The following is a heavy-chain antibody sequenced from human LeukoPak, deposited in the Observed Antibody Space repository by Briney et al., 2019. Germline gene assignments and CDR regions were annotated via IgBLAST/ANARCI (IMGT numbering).Heavy chain of an antibody. CDR3: AIPRIAAAGTGLGYFDY. J-gene: IGHJ4*02. V-gene: IGHV1-46*01. Sequence: ASVKVSCKASGYTFTSYYMHWVRQAPGQGLEWMGIINPSGGSTSYAQKFQGRVTMTRDRSTSTVYMELSSLRSEDTAVYYCAIPRIAAAGTGLGYFDYWGQGTLVTVSS. D-gene: IGHD6-13*01. CDR2: INPSGGST. CDR1: GYTFTSYY.